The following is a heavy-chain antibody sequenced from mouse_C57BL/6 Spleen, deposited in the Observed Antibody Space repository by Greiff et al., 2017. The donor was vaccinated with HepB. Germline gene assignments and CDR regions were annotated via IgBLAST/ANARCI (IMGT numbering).Heavy chain of an antibody. Sequence: EVQGVESGEGLVKPGGSLKLSCAASGFTFSSYAMSWVRQTPEKRLEWVAYISSGGDYIYYADTVKGRFTISRDNARNTLYLQMISLKSEDTAMYYCTRDRGDYYGSSSFDYWGQGTTLTVSS. CDR3: TRDRGDYYGSSSFDY. V-gene: IGHV5-9-1*02. D-gene: IGHD1-1*01. J-gene: IGHJ2*01. CDR1: GFTFSSYA. CDR2: ISSGGDYI.